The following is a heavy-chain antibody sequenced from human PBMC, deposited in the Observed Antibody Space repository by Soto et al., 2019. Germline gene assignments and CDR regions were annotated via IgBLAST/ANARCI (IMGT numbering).Heavy chain of an antibody. CDR1: GGSISSGDYY. Sequence: PSETLSLTCTVSGGSISSGDYYWSWIRQPPGKGLEWIGYIYYSGSTYYNPSLKSRVTISVDTSKNQFSLKLSSVTAADTAVYYCARVGVARVLTGVYYFDYWGQGTLVTVSS. J-gene: IGHJ4*02. CDR2: IYYSGST. CDR3: ARVGVARVLTGVYYFDY. V-gene: IGHV4-30-4*01. D-gene: IGHD3-3*01.